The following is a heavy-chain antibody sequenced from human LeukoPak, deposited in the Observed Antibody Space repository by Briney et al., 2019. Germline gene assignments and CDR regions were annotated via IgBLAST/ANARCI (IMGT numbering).Heavy chain of an antibody. CDR1: GLTFSSYA. D-gene: IGHD6-13*01. Sequence: PGGSLRLSCAASGLTFSSYAMHWVRQAPGKGLEWVAVISYDGSNKYYADSVKGRFTISRDNSKNTLYLQMNSLRAEDTAVYYCARGSWYFDYWGQGTLVTVSS. CDR3: ARGSWYFDY. V-gene: IGHV3-30-3*01. J-gene: IGHJ4*02. CDR2: ISYDGSNK.